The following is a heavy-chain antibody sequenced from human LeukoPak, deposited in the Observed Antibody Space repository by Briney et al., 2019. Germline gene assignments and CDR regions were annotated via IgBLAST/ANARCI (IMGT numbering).Heavy chain of an antibody. D-gene: IGHD5-24*01. CDR1: GYTFTNYD. Sequence: ASVKVSCKASGYTFTNYDINWVRQATGQGLEWMGWMNPNSGNTGYAQKFQGRVTMTRNPSISTAYMELSSLRSEDTAVYYCARGVRRWLQFSYYYYYMDVWGQGTTVTISS. CDR2: MNPNSGNT. V-gene: IGHV1-8*02. CDR3: ARGVRRWLQFSYYYYYMDV. J-gene: IGHJ6*03.